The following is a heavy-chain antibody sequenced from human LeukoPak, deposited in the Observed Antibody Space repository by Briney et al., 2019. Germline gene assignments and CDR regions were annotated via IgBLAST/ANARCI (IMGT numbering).Heavy chain of an antibody. CDR2: ISAYNGNT. Sequence: ASVKVSCKASGYTFTSYGISWVRQAPGQGLEWMGWISAYNGNTNYAQKLQGRVIMTTDTSTSTAYMELRSLRSDDTAVYYCARDREHYDSSGYHYFDYWGQGTLVTVSS. CDR1: GYTFTSYG. V-gene: IGHV1-18*01. D-gene: IGHD3-22*01. J-gene: IGHJ4*02. CDR3: ARDREHYDSSGYHYFDY.